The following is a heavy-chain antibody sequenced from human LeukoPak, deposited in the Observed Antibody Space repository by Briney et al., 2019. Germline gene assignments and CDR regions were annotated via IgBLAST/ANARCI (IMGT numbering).Heavy chain of an antibody. CDR2: IYYSGST. CDR1: GGSISSYY. CDR3: ARGDTKGQPFDY. V-gene: IGHV4-59*01. Sequence: SETLSLTCSVSGGSISSYYWSWIRQSPGKGLEWIGYIYYSGSTNCNPSLKDRVTISVDTSKNQFSLNLRSVTAADTAIYYCARGDTKGQPFDYWGQGTLVTVSS. J-gene: IGHJ4*02. D-gene: IGHD5-18*01.